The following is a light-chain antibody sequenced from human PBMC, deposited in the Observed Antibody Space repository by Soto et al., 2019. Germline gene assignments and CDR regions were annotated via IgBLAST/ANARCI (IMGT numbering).Light chain of an antibody. Sequence: EFVLTQSPATLSLSPGERATLSCRASQSVSSYLACYQQKPGQAPRLLIYDASNRATGIPARFSGTGSGTDFTLTINNLEPEDFAVYYCQVRTNWSIAFGRGTRLETK. J-gene: IGKJ5*01. CDR3: QVRTNWSIA. CDR1: QSVSSY. CDR2: DAS. V-gene: IGKV3-11*01.